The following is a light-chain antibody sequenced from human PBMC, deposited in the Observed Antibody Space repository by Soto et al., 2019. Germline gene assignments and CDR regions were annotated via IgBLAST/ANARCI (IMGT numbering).Light chain of an antibody. V-gene: IGKV3-20*01. CDR1: QSVSSSY. CDR3: QQYSSSPT. J-gene: IGKJ5*01. CDR2: GAT. Sequence: EIVLTQSPGTLSLSPGERATLSCRASQSVSSSYLAWYQQKPGQAPRLLIYGATSRATGIPDRFSASGSGTDFTLTISRLEPEDFAVYYCQQYSSSPTFGPGTRLEIK.